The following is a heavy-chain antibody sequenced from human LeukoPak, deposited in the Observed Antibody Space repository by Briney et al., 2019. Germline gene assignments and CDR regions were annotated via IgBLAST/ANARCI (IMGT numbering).Heavy chain of an antibody. Sequence: SVKVSCKASGGTFSSYAISWVRQAPGQGLEWMGRIIPIFGIANYAQKFQGRVTITADKSTSAAYMELSSLRSEDTAVYYYASYPQSGDNWFDPWGQGTLVTVSS. D-gene: IGHD3-10*01. V-gene: IGHV1-69*04. CDR1: GGTFSSYA. CDR2: IIPIFGIA. J-gene: IGHJ5*02. CDR3: ASYPQSGDNWFDP.